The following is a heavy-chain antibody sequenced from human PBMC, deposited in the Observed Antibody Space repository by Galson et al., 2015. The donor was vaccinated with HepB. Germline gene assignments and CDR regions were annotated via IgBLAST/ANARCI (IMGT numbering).Heavy chain of an antibody. CDR3: ARGIPLLRFLSRLKAGGMDV. CDR2: INHSGST. J-gene: IGHJ6*02. V-gene: IGHV4-34*01. CDR1: GGSFSGYY. D-gene: IGHD3-3*01. Sequence: SETLSLTCAVYGGSFSGYYWSWIRQPPGKGLEWIGEINHSGSTNYNPSLKSRVTISVDTSKNQFSLKLSSVTAADTAVYYCARGIPLLRFLSRLKAGGMDVWGQGTTVTVSS.